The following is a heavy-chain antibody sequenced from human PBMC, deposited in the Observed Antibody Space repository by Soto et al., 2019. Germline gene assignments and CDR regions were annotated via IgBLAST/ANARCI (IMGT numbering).Heavy chain of an antibody. V-gene: IGHV3-30*18. CDR2: ISYDGSNK. CDR3: AKGRITMIVVAPDAFDI. Sequence: GSLRLSCAASGFTFSSYGMHWVRQAPGKGLEWVAVISYDGSNKYYADSVKGRFTISRDNSKNTLYLQMNSLRAEDTAVYYCAKGRITMIVVAPDAFDIWGQGTMVTVS. D-gene: IGHD3-22*01. J-gene: IGHJ3*02. CDR1: GFTFSSYG.